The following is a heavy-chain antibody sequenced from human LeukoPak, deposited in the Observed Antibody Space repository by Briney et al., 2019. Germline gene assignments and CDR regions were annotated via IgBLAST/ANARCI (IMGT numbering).Heavy chain of an antibody. Sequence: ASVKVSCKASGGTFSSYAISWVRQAPGQGLEWMGRIIPILGIANYAQKFQGRVTITADKSTSTAYMELSGLRSEDTAVYYCARAYYDYVWGKESYGMDVWGQGTTVTVSS. J-gene: IGHJ6*02. V-gene: IGHV1-69*04. D-gene: IGHD3-16*01. CDR1: GGTFSSYA. CDR2: IIPILGIA. CDR3: ARAYYDYVWGKESYGMDV.